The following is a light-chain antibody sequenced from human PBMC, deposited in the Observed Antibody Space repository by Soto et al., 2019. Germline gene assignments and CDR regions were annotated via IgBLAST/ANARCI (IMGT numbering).Light chain of an antibody. J-gene: IGLJ2*01. CDR1: KLGDKY. CDR2: QDS. V-gene: IGLV3-1*01. Sequence: SYELTQPPSVSVSPGQTASLTCSGDKLGDKYACWYQQKPGQSTVLVIYQDSKRPSGIPERFSGSNSGNTATLTIRGTQAMDEADYYCQAWDSSTAVFGGGTKLTVL. CDR3: QAWDSSTAV.